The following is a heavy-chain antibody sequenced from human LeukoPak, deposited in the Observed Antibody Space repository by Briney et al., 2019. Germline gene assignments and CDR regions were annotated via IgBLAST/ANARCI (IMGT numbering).Heavy chain of an antibody. CDR3: ARAYFEY. J-gene: IGHJ4*02. V-gene: IGHV3-7*01. CDR1: GFTFSNYW. Sequence: GGSLRLSCAASGFTFSNYWMSWVRQAPGKGLEWVANINKDGSEKYSVDSVKGRFTISRDNAKNSLYLQMNSLRAEDTAVYYCARAYFEYWGQGTLVTVSS. CDR2: INKDGSEK.